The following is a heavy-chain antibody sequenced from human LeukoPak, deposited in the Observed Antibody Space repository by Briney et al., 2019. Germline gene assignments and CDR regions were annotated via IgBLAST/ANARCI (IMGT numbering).Heavy chain of an antibody. CDR1: GFTFSSYG. Sequence: GGSLRLSCAASGFTFSSYGMHWVRQAPGKGLEWVAVISYDGSNKYYADSVKGRFTISRDNSKNTLYLQMNSLRAEDTAVYYCARGGYGDYAFDIWGQGTMVTVSS. J-gene: IGHJ3*02. D-gene: IGHD4-17*01. CDR2: ISYDGSNK. V-gene: IGHV3-30*03. CDR3: ARGGYGDYAFDI.